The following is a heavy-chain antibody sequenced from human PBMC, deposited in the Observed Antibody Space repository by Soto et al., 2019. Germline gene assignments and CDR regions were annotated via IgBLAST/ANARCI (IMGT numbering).Heavy chain of an antibody. CDR3: ARSPLGDSSAASDY. D-gene: IGHD6-19*01. J-gene: IGHJ4*02. CDR1: GYSYTSYW. CDR2: IYPGDSDT. Sequence: GPSQTISGKGCGYSYTSYWIGSLHQKHGKGLEWMGIIYPGDSDTRYSPSFQGQVTISADKSISTAYLQWSSLKASDTAMFFCARSPLGDSSAASDYWGQGTVVPVS. V-gene: IGHV5-51*07.